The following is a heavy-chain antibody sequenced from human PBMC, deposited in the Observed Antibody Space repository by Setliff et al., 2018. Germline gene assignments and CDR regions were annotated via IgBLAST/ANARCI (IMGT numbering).Heavy chain of an antibody. D-gene: IGHD3-3*01. V-gene: IGHV4-39*07. CDR3: ARRTEYYNFWSGYYDY. Sequence: SETLSLTCTVSGGSISISGYYWTWIRQYPGKGLEWIGSIYYSGSTYYNPSLKSRVTISVDTSKNQFSLKLSSVTAADTAVYYCARRTEYYNFWSGYYDYWGQGTLVTVS. CDR1: GGSISISGYY. J-gene: IGHJ4*02. CDR2: IYYSGST.